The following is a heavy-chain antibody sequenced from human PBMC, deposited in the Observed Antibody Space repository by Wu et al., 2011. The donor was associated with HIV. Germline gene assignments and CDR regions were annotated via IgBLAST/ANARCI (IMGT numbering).Heavy chain of an antibody. V-gene: IGHV1-2*02. Sequence: QVQLVQSGAEVKKPGASVKVSCKASGYTFTGSYMHWVRQAPGQGLEWMGWINPNSGDTDYAQKLQGRVTMTRDTSISTAYMELSRLRSDDTAVYYCARDDSSGSYYYYGMDVWGQGTTVTVSS. CDR3: ARDDSSGSYYYYGMDV. J-gene: IGHJ6*02. CDR1: GYTFTGSY. D-gene: IGHD3-22*01. CDR2: INPNSGDT.